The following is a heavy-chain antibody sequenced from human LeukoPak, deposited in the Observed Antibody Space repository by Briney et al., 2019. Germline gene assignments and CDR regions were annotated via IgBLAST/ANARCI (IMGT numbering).Heavy chain of an antibody. J-gene: IGHJ4*02. D-gene: IGHD3-10*01. CDR1: GYTLTELS. V-gene: IGHV1-24*01. Sequence: ASVKVSCKVSGYTLTELSMHWVRQAPGKGLEWMGGFAPEYGETIYAQKFQGRVTMTEHTSTDTAYMELSSLRSQDTAVYYCATGLPPYGSGSYYNEVYWGQGTLVTVSS. CDR2: FAPEYGET. CDR3: ATGLPPYGSGSYYNEVY.